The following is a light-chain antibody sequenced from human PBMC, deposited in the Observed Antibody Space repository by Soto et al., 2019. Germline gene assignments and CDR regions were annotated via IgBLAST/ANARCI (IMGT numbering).Light chain of an antibody. CDR2: GAS. CDR3: QQYNNWPSIT. Sequence: EIVMTQSPATLSVSPGERATLSCRASQSVSSNLAWYQQKPGQAPRLLIYGASTRATGIPARFSGSASGTEFTLTISSLQSEDFAVYYCQQYNNWPSITCGQGTRLEIK. CDR1: QSVSSN. V-gene: IGKV3D-15*01. J-gene: IGKJ5*01.